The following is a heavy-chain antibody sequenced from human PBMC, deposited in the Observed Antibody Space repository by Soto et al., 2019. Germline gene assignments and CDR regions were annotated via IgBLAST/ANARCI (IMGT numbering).Heavy chain of an antibody. CDR1: GFTFDDYG. V-gene: IGHV3-20*04. CDR3: ASSYYDFWSGFRYAFDI. J-gene: IGHJ3*02. Sequence: PGGSLRLSCAASGFTFDDYGMSWVRQAPGKGLEWVPGINWNGGSTGYADSVKGRFTISRDNAKNSLYLQMNSLRAEDTALYYCASSYYDFWSGFRYAFDIWGQGTMVTVAS. CDR2: INWNGGST. D-gene: IGHD3-3*01.